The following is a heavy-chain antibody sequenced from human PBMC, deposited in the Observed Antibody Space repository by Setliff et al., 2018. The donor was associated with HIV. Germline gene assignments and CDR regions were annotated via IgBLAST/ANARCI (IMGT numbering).Heavy chain of an antibody. CDR3: ARGRLAWLGEFSGLDITDPYYFDT. CDR1: GGSVSRGSYY. V-gene: IGHV4-61*09. CDR2: IFTTGTT. D-gene: IGHD3-10*01. J-gene: IGHJ4*02. Sequence: SETLSLTCAVSGGSVSRGSYYWTWVRQPAGKGLEWIGHIFTTGTTLYNPSLKSRVTISVDTSKNQFSLNVGSVTAADSAVYHCARGRLAWLGEFSGLDITDPYYFDTWGQGALVTVS.